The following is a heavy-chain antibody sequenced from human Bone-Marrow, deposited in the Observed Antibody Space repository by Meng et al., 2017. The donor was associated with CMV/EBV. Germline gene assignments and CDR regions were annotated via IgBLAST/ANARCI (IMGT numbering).Heavy chain of an antibody. CDR3: ARVNYSNYYFDY. J-gene: IGHJ4*02. D-gene: IGHD4-11*01. CDR1: AGSISSSSYY. CDR2: IYYSGST. Sequence: SETLSLTCTVSAGSISSSSYYWGWIRQPPGKGLEWIGGIYYSGSTYYNPSLKSRVTISVDTSKNQFSLKLSSVTAADTAVYYCARVNYSNYYFDYWGQGTLVTVSS. V-gene: IGHV4-39*07.